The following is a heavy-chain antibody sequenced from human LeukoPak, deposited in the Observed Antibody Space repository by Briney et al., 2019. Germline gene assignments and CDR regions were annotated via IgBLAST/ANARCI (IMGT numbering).Heavy chain of an antibody. CDR3: ARDWDGGSYHD. J-gene: IGHJ4*02. Sequence: SVTVSFKASGGTFSSYAISWVRQAPGQGLEWMGRIIPIFGTANYAQKFQGRVTITTDESTSTAYMELSSLRSEDTAVYYCARDWDGGSYHDWGQGTLVTVSS. D-gene: IGHD2-15*01. CDR1: GGTFSSYA. V-gene: IGHV1-69*05. CDR2: IIPIFGTA.